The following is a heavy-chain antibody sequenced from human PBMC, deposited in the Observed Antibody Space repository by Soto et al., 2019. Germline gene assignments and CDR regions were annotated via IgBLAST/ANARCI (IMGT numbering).Heavy chain of an antibody. D-gene: IGHD2-2*01. V-gene: IGHV3-23*01. J-gene: IGHJ4*02. CDR1: GFTFSSYA. CDR2: ISGSGGST. Sequence: GGSLSLSCAASGFTFSSYAMSWVRPAPGKGLEWVSAISGSGGSTYYADSVKGRFTISRDNSKNTLYLQMNSLRAEDTAVYYCAKDKAIRCSSTSCYGLDYWGQGTLVTVSS. CDR3: AKDKAIRCSSTSCYGLDY.